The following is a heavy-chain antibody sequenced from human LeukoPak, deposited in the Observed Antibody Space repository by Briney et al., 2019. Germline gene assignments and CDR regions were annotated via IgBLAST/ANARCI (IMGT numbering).Heavy chain of an antibody. CDR2: INAGNGNT. Sequence: GASVKVSCTASGYSFSTYTMNRVRQAPGQRLEWMGWINAGNGNTKYSQKFQGRVTITRDTSASTAYMEMRSLRSEDTAVYYCAREIDRDDYNRFFDYWGQGTLVTVSS. CDR3: AREIDRDDYNRFFDY. D-gene: IGHD5-24*01. CDR1: GYSFSTYT. J-gene: IGHJ4*02. V-gene: IGHV1-3*01.